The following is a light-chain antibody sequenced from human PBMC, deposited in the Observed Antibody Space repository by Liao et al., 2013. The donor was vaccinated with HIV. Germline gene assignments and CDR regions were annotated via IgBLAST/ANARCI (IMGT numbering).Light chain of an antibody. V-gene: IGLV3-1*01. Sequence: SYELTQSPSVSVSPGQTASIPCSGDKLGDRDASWYQQKPGQSPILVIYQDTKRPTGIPERFSGSNSGNTATLTISGTQAMDEADYYCQAWDSRTVVFGGGTKLTVL. J-gene: IGLJ2*01. CDR1: KLGDRD. CDR3: QAWDSRTVV. CDR2: QDT.